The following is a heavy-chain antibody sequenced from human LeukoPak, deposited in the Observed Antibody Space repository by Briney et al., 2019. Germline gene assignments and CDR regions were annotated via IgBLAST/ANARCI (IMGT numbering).Heavy chain of an antibody. Sequence: GGSLRLSCAASGFTFSTYAMSWVRQAPGKGLDWVSAISGRGGSTFYADSVKGRFTISRDNSRNTLYLQMNSLRAEDTAVYSCARGADGVSSNSRGWFDPWGQGTLVTVSS. CDR3: ARGADGVSSNSRGWFDP. D-gene: IGHD2-15*01. V-gene: IGHV3-23*01. CDR2: ISGRGGST. J-gene: IGHJ5*02. CDR1: GFTFSTYA.